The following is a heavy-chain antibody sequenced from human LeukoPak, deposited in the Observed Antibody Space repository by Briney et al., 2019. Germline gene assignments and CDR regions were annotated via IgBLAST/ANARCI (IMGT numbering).Heavy chain of an antibody. J-gene: IGHJ5*02. CDR3: ARVNAGLSAVARRYNWFDP. Sequence: SETLSLTCTVSGGSISSSSYYWGWIRQPPGKGLEWIGSIYYSGSTYHNPSLKSRVTISVDRSKKQFSLKLSSVTAADTAVYYCARVNAGLSAVARRYNWFDPWGQGTLVTVSS. CDR1: GGSISSSSYY. V-gene: IGHV4-39*07. D-gene: IGHD6-19*01. CDR2: IYYSGST.